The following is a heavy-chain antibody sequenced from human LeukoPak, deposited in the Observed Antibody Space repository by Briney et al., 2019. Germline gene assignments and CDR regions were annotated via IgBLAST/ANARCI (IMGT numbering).Heavy chain of an antibody. CDR2: IYCNGST. J-gene: IGHJ6*02. V-gene: IGHV4-59*01. CDR1: GGSISSYY. D-gene: IGHD3-9*01. Sequence: SETLSLTCTVSGGSISSYYWSWIRQPPGKGLEWIGYIYCNGSTNYNPSLKSRVTISVDTSKNQFSLKLSSVTAADTAVYYCARGESRYFDWLIQPYYYYYGMDVWGQGTTVTVSS. CDR3: ARGESRYFDWLIQPYYYYYGMDV.